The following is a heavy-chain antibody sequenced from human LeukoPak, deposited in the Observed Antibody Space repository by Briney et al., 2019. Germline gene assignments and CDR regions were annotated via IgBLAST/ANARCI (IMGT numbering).Heavy chain of an antibody. CDR2: ISGSGGST. V-gene: IGHV3-23*01. CDR3: ARGRRNGGSWIEYYYMDV. CDR1: GFTFSSYG. J-gene: IGHJ6*03. D-gene: IGHD2-15*01. Sequence: PGGSLRLSCAASGFTFSSYGMSWVRQAPGKGLDWVSTISGSGGSTYYADSVKGRFTISRDNAKNSLYLQMNSLRAEDTAVYYCARGRRNGGSWIEYYYMDVWGKGTTVTISS.